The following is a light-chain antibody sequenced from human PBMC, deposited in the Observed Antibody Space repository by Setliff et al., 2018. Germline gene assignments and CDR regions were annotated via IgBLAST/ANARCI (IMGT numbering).Light chain of an antibody. J-gene: IGLJ1*01. V-gene: IGLV2-11*01. Sequence: SALTQPRSVSGSPGQSVTISCTGTSSDVGGYNYVSWYQQHPGKAPKLMIYEVSKRPSGVPDRFSGSKSGNTASLTVSGLQAEDEADYYCSSYAGSNTPYVFGTGTKVTVL. CDR2: EVS. CDR3: SSYAGSNTPYV. CDR1: SSDVGGYNY.